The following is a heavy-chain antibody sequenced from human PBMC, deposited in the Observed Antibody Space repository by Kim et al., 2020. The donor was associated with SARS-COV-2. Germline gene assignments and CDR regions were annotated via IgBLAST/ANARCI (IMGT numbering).Heavy chain of an antibody. Sequence: SQTLSLTCDISGDSVSSNIAAWNWIRQSPSRGLEWLGRTYYRSTWYTDYALSVKGRITINPDTSKNQFSLQLNSVTPEDTAVYYCARDRQRAGTGVDYWGQGTLVTVSS. J-gene: IGHJ4*02. CDR2: TYYRSTWYT. D-gene: IGHD6-19*01. V-gene: IGHV6-1*01. CDR3: ARDRQRAGTGVDY. CDR1: GDSVSSNIAA.